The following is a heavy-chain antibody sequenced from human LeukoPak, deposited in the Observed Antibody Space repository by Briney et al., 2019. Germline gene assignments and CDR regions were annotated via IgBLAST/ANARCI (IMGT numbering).Heavy chain of an antibody. V-gene: IGHV1-24*01. J-gene: IGHJ4*02. D-gene: IGHD3-22*01. CDR2: FDPEDGET. CDR1: GYTLTELS. CDR3: ATYYYDSSGYPRPWG. Sequence: GASVKVSCKVSGYTLTELSMHWVRQAPGKGLEWMGGFDPEDGETIYAQKFQGRVTMTEDTSTDTAYMELSSLRSEDTAVYYCATYYYDSSGYPRPWGWGQGTLVTVSS.